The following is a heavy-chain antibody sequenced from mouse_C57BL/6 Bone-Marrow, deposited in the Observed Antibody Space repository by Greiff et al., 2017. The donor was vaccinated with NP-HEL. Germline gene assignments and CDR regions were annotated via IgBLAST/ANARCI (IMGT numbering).Heavy chain of an antibody. CDR2: IYYRGPF. V-gene: IGHV3-5*01. D-gene: IGHD1-1*02. Sequence: VQLKESGPGLVKPSQTVFLTCTVTGISITTGNYRWSWIRQFPGNKLEWIGYIYYRGPFTSTPSLTSRTTITRDTPRNQFFLEMNSLTAEDTATYYCARDKGYGLDYWGQGTTLTVSS. J-gene: IGHJ2*01. CDR1: GISITTGNYR. CDR3: ARDKGYGLDY.